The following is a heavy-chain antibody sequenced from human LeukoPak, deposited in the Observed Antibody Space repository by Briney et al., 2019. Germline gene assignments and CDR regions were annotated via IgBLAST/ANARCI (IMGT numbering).Heavy chain of an antibody. CDR1: GGSISSGGYS. CDR2: ISYSGNT. J-gene: IGHJ5*02. D-gene: IGHD6-13*01. CDR3: ARAYSSSWYWNWFDP. V-gene: IGHV4-30-4*07. Sequence: SETLSLTCAVSGGSISSGGYSWSWIRQPPGKGLEWIGYISYSGNTYYNPSLKSRLTISVDMSKNQFSLKMSSVTAADTAVYYCARAYSSSWYWNWFDPWGQGTLVTVSS.